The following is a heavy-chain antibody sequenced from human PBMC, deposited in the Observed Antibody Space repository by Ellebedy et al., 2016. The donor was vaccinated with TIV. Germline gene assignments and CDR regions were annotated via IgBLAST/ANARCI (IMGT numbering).Heavy chain of an antibody. CDR1: GFTFSSYA. J-gene: IGHJ4*02. V-gene: IGHV3-30*14. Sequence: GESLKISCAASGFTFSSYAMHWVRQAPGKGLEWVAVISYDGSNKYYADSVKGRFTVSRDNSKNTLYLQMTSLRAEDTAVYYCARTHDDYGGNWAFDYWGQGTLVTVSS. D-gene: IGHD4-23*01. CDR2: ISYDGSNK. CDR3: ARTHDDYGGNWAFDY.